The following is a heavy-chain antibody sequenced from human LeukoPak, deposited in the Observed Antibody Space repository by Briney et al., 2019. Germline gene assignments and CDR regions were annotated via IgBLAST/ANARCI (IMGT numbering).Heavy chain of an antibody. CDR3: ARVQSIAARRYFDY. CDR2: INPNSGGT. CDR1: GYTFTGNY. Sequence: GASVKVSCKASGYTFTGNYMHWVRQAHGQGLEWMGWINPNSGGTNYAQKFQGRVTMTRDTSISTAYMELSRLRSDDTAVYYCARVQSIAARRYFDYWGQGTLVTVSS. V-gene: IGHV1-2*02. J-gene: IGHJ4*02. D-gene: IGHD6-6*01.